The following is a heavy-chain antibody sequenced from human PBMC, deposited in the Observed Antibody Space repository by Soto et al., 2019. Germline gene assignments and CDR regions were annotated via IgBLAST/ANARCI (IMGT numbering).Heavy chain of an antibody. CDR1: GGCISSNDW. CDR2: MFHSGST. CDR3: AKHWLIYHRSDY. D-gene: IGHD2-2*02. Sequence: KPSETLSLTCAVYGGCISSNDWCTWVRQPPAKGLEWIAEMFHSGSTNYNPSLKSRVTISVDKSKNQFSLKLSSVTVADSAVYCRAKHWLIYHRSDYWGQGILVTVSS. J-gene: IGHJ4*02. V-gene: IGHV4-4*01.